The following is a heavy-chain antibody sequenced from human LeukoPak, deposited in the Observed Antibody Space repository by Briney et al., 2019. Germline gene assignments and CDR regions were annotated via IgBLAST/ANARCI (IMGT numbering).Heavy chain of an antibody. Sequence: GASVKVSCKASGYTFTGYYMHWVRQAPGQGLEWMGWINPNSGGTNYAQKFQGRVTMTRDTSISTAYMELSRLRSDDTAVYYCARAHFISPMTLDYWGQGTLVTVSS. CDR2: INPNSGGT. CDR3: ARAHFISPMTLDY. D-gene: IGHD3-22*01. V-gene: IGHV1-2*02. CDR1: GYTFTGYY. J-gene: IGHJ4*02.